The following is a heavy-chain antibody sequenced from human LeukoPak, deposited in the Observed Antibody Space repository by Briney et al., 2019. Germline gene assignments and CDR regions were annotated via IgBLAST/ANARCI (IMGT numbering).Heavy chain of an antibody. CDR1: GGSISSFY. Sequence: SETLSLTCSASGGSISSFYWSWIRQPPGKGLEYIGHVHDSGSTNYNPSLKSRVTISIDTSKNQFSLKLSSVAAADTAVYYCARVGSYCMDVWGKGSTVTVSS. V-gene: IGHV4-59*01. J-gene: IGHJ6*03. CDR2: VHDSGST. CDR3: ARVGSYCMDV. D-gene: IGHD1-26*01.